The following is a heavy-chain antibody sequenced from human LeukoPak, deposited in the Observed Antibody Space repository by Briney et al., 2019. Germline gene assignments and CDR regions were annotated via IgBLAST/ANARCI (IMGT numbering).Heavy chain of an antibody. D-gene: IGHD5-24*01. CDR1: GFTVSSRY. CDR3: AREGEKGDGYNHGLDY. Sequence: GGSLRLSCATSGFTVSSRYMSWIRQAPGKGLEWVAVLRKVGTTFYTDSVKGRFTISRGTSKNTLNLQMNSLRAEDTAVYYCAREGEKGDGYNHGLDYWGQGTLVTVSS. J-gene: IGHJ4*02. V-gene: IGHV3-53*01. CDR2: LRKVGTT.